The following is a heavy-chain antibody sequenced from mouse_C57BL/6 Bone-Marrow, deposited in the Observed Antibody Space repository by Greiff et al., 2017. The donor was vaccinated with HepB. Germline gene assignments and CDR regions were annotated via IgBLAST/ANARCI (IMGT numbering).Heavy chain of an antibody. J-gene: IGHJ1*03. CDR2: IDPSDSYT. Sequence: QVQLQQSGAELVKPGASVKLSCKASGYTFTSYWMQWVKQRPGQGLEWIGEIDPSDSYTNYNQKFKGKATLTVDTSSSTAYMQLSSLTSEDSAVYYCARLCYFDVWGTGTTVTVSS. CDR1: GYTFTSYW. CDR3: ARLCYFDV. V-gene: IGHV1-50*01.